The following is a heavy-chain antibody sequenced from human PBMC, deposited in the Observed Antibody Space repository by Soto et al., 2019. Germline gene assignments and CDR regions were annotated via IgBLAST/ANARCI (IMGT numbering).Heavy chain of an antibody. Sequence: QLLESGPGLVKPSETLSLTCTVSGGSISSSSYYWGWIRQPPGKGLEWIGSIYYSGSTYYNPSLKSRVTISVDTSKNQFSLKLSSVTAADTAVYYCARSADWSDDAFDIWGQGTMVTVSS. CDR2: IYYSGST. D-gene: IGHD3-9*01. J-gene: IGHJ3*02. V-gene: IGHV4-39*01. CDR1: GGSISSSSYY. CDR3: ARSADWSDDAFDI.